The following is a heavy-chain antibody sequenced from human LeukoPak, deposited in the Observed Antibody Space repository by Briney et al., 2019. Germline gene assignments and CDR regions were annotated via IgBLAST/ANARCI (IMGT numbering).Heavy chain of an antibody. CDR1: GGSISSYY. D-gene: IGHD2-15*01. CDR3: ARTLLPNWFDP. V-gene: IGHV4-59*01. CDR2: IYYSGST. J-gene: IGHJ5*02. Sequence: PSETLSLTCTVSGGSISSYYWSWIRQPPGKGLEWIGYIYYSGSTNYNPSLKSRVTISVDTSKNQFSLKLSSVTAADTAVYYCARTLLPNWFDPWGQGTLVTVSS.